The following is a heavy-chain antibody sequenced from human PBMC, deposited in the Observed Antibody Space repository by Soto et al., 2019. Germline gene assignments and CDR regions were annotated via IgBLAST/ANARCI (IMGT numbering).Heavy chain of an antibody. Sequence: GGSLRLSCVVSEFTFSSSWMHWVRQGPGKGLVWVSRINSDGSSTNYADSVKGRFTISRDNANNSLHLEMSSLKTEDTALYYCARGRGALTVVSNWFDPWGQGTLVTVSS. CDR3: ARGRGALTVVSNWFDP. V-gene: IGHV3-74*01. CDR2: INSDGSST. J-gene: IGHJ5*02. CDR1: EFTFSSSW. D-gene: IGHD2-15*01.